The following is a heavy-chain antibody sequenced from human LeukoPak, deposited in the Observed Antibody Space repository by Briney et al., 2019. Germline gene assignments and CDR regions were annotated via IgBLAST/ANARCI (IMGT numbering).Heavy chain of an antibody. Sequence: PGGSLRLSCAASGFTFSSYWMHWVRQAPGKGLVWVSRIDTDGSDTSYADSVKGRFTISRDNAKNTLYLHMNSLRAEDTAVYYCARPKRGGYCTTTTCLPDYWGQGTPVTVSS. J-gene: IGHJ4*02. CDR1: GFTFSSYW. V-gene: IGHV3-74*01. CDR3: ARPKRGGYCTTTTCLPDY. D-gene: IGHD2-2*03. CDR2: IDTDGSDT.